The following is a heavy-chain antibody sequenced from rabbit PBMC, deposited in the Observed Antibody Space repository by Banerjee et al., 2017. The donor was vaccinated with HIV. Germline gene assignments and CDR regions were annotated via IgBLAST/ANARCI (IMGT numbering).Heavy chain of an antibody. CDR2: INTSSGNT. CDR3: ASSGYAGYDYTTQYFNL. CDR1: GFSFSNKYV. V-gene: IGHV1S45*01. J-gene: IGHJ4*01. D-gene: IGHD6-1*01. Sequence: QEQLEESGGDLVKPEGSLTLTCTASGFSFSNKYVMCWVRQAPGKGLEWIACINTSSGNTVYASWAKGRFTISKTSSTTVTLQMTSLTAADTATYFCASSGYAGYDYTTQYFNLWGQGTLVTVS.